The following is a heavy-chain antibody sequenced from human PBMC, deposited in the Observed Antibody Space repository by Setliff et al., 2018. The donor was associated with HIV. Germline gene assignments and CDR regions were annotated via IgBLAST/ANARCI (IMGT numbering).Heavy chain of an antibody. CDR3: ARHQGGFADAGSDDRLWGYYYYYFMDV. CDR1: GYSFSSNW. V-gene: IGHV5-51*01. J-gene: IGHJ6*03. D-gene: IGHD6-25*01. CDR2: IYPDDSDA. Sequence: GESLTISCKGSGYSFSSNWIGWVRQMPGKGLEWMGFIYPDDSDARYSPSFQGQVTISADKSTSTAYLQWSSLKAADTAIYFCARHQGGFADAGSDDRLWGYYYYYFMDVWGKGTTVTVSS.